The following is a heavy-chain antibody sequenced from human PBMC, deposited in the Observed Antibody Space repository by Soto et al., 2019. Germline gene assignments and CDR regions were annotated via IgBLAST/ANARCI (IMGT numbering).Heavy chain of an antibody. D-gene: IGHD3-10*01. J-gene: IGHJ4*02. CDR1: GGYVSRYW. Sequence: GEAVTSSGEGCGGYVSRYWWAWVRQMPGEGLEWVAIIYPGDSDTRYSPSFQGQVTISTDKSISTAYLLWSSLKASDTAMYYCARVRSPYNFDYWGQGTLVTVSS. CDR2: IYPGDSDT. V-gene: IGHV5-51*01. CDR3: ARVRSPYNFDY.